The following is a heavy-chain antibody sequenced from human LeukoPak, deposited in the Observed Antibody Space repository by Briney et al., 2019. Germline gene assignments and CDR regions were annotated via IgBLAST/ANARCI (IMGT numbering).Heavy chain of an antibody. V-gene: IGHV4-34*01. D-gene: IGHD2-15*01. Sequence: PSETLSLTCAVYGGSFSGYYWSWIRQPPGKGLEWIGEINHSGSTNYNPSLKSRVTISVDTSKNQFSLKLSSVTAADTAVYYCARGGYGSGFYYFDYWGQGTLVTVSS. CDR3: ARGGYGSGFYYFDY. J-gene: IGHJ4*02. CDR1: GGSFSGYY. CDR2: INHSGST.